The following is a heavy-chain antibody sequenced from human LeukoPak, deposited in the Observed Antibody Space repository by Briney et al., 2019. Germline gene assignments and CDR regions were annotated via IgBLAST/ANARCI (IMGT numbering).Heavy chain of an antibody. CDR3: ARSHCSSTSCPIWRVFDY. D-gene: IGHD2-2*01. CDR1: GFTFRSYS. J-gene: IGHJ4*02. V-gene: IGHV3-21*01. Sequence: PGGALRLSCAASGFTFRSYSINWGREGPGEGLEWGSSICISSSYIYYADSVKGRFSISRDNAKNSLYLQMNSLRAEDTAVYYCARSHCSSTSCPIWRVFDYWGQGTLVTVSS. CDR2: ICISSSYI.